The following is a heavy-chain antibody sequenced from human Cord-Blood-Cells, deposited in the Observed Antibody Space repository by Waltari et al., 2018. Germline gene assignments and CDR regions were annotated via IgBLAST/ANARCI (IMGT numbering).Heavy chain of an antibody. D-gene: IGHD5-12*01. J-gene: IGHJ3*02. CDR3: ARDWSGYSGYDDAFDI. CDR2: IIPIFGTA. V-gene: IGHV1-69*01. CDR1: GGTFSSYA. Sequence: QVQLVQSGAEVKKPGSSVKVSCKASGGTFSSYAISWVRQAPGQGLEWMGGIIPIFGTANHAQKFQGRVTITADESTSTAYMELSSLRSEDTAVYYCARDWSGYSGYDDAFDIWGQGTMVTVSS.